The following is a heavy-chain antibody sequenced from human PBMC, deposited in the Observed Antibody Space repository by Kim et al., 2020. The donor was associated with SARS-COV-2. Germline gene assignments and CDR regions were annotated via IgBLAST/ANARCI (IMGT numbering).Heavy chain of an antibody. V-gene: IGHV3-48*03. CDR3: ARGKIAVAGTTDY. Sequence: GGSLRLSCAASGFNFSSYEMNWVRQAPGKGLEWVSHIRSSGSNIYYADSVKGRFTISRDNAKNSLYLQMNSLRAEDTAVYYCARGKIAVAGTTDYWGQGTLVTVSS. CDR2: IRSSGSNI. J-gene: IGHJ4*02. CDR1: GFNFSSYE. D-gene: IGHD6-19*01.